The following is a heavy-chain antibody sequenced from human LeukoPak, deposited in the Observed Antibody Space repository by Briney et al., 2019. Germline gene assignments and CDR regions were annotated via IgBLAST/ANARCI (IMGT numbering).Heavy chain of an antibody. V-gene: IGHV3-7*01. CDR2: IKQDGTET. J-gene: IGHJ4*02. CDR1: GFTFSNYW. CDR3: ARDKTAIDYFDY. Sequence: GGSLRLSCAASGFTFSNYWMTWVRQAPGKGLEWVANIKQDGTETWYVDSVKGRFTISRDNAKNSLYLQMNSLRAEDTAVYYCARDKTAIDYFDYWGQGTLVTVSS. D-gene: IGHD2-2*02.